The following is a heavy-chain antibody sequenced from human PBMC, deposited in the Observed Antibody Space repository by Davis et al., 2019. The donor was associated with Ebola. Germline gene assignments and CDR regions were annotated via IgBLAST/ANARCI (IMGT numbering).Heavy chain of an antibody. J-gene: IGHJ4*02. V-gene: IGHV3-53*05. D-gene: IGHD6-19*01. CDR3: ATTQWLREFDN. CDR1: GFTVSSNH. CDR2: IYDQST. Sequence: GGSLTLSCTASGFTVSSNHMSWVRQAPGKGLEWVSVIYDQSTAYADAVRGRFIISRDKSNNTLYLEMSSLRVDDTAVYYCATTQWLREFDNWGQGTLVTVSS.